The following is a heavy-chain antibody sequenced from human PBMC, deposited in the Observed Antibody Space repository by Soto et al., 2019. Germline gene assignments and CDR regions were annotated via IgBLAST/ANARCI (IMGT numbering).Heavy chain of an antibody. D-gene: IGHD1-1*01. V-gene: IGHV3-33*01. J-gene: IGHJ4*02. CDR2: IVNDGGST. CDR1: GFLFSRFG. Sequence: QVQLEESGGGVVQPGTSLRLSCAASGFLFSRFGMHWVRQAPGKGLEWVAVIVNDGGSTGYADSVRGRFTISRDNSRNTLFLEMSSLRVEDTATYYCARDDEYDDNGLDHWGQGTLVTVSS. CDR3: ARDDEYDDNGLDH.